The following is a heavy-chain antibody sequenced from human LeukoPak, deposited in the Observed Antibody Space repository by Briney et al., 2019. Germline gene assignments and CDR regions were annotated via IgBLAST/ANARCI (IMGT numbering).Heavy chain of an antibody. Sequence: SETLSLTCTVSSGSITSGGYYWNWIRQHPGKGLEWIGYIYYSGSTFYNPSLKSRVTMSVDTSKNQFSLKLSSVTAADTAVYYCARAPKGMTTVRYHYYYYMDVWGKGTTVTVSS. V-gene: IGHV4-31*03. CDR1: SGSITSGGYY. D-gene: IGHD4-11*01. J-gene: IGHJ6*03. CDR2: IYYSGST. CDR3: ARAPKGMTTVRYHYYYYMDV.